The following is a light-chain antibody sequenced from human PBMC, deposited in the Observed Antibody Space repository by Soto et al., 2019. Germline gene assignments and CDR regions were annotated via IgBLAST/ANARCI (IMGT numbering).Light chain of an antibody. V-gene: IGKV3-15*01. Sequence: IVMTQSPSTLSVPPGESATLSCRASQSVTTDLAWYQQKPGQAPRLFIYRASTRATGIPARFSGSGSGTEFTLTISRLEPEDFAVYYCQQYGSSPWTFGQGTKVDIK. CDR1: QSVTTD. CDR2: RAS. J-gene: IGKJ1*01. CDR3: QQYGSSPWT.